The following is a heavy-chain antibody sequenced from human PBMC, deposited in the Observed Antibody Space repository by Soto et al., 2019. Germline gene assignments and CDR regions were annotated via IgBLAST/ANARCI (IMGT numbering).Heavy chain of an antibody. CDR3: ASGPVGMLVDTAMRDYYYGMDV. V-gene: IGHV1-69*13. CDR1: GGTFSSYA. J-gene: IGHJ6*02. CDR2: IIPIFGTA. D-gene: IGHD5-18*01. Sequence: SVKVSCKASGGTFSSYAISWVRQAPGQGLEWMGGIIPIFGTANYAQKFQGRVTITADESTSTAYMELSSLRSEDTAVYYCASGPVGMLVDTAMRDYYYGMDVWGQGTTVTVSS.